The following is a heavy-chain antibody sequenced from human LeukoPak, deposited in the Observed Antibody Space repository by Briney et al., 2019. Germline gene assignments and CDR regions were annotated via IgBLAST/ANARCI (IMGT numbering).Heavy chain of an antibody. J-gene: IGHJ4*02. D-gene: IGHD3/OR15-3a*01. CDR2: IHTSGST. Sequence: SETLSLTCTVSGGSISSRNYCWSWIRQPAGKGLEWIGHIHTSGSTNYNPSLKSRVTISVDTSKNQFSLKLSSVTAADTAVYYCARQTGSGLFILPGGQGTLVTVSS. CDR3: ARQTGSGLFILP. V-gene: IGHV4-61*09. CDR1: GGSISSRNYC.